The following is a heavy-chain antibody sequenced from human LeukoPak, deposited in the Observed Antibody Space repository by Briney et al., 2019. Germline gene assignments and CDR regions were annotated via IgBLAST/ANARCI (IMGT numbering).Heavy chain of an antibody. Sequence: GSLRLFWSGSGFTFSSFSMSWVRQAPGKGLGLVSAISNSDGSTYYADSMKGRLTISRDNSKNTVYLQMNSLRAEDTAVYYCAKEQSSYYDYAMDVWGQGTTVTVSS. V-gene: IGHV3-23*01. CDR1: GFTFSSFS. D-gene: IGHD4-11*01. J-gene: IGHJ6*02. CDR3: AKEQSSYYDYAMDV. CDR2: ISNSDGST.